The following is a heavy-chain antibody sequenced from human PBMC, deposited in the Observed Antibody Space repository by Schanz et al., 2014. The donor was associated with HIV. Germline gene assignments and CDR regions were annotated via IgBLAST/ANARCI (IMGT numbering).Heavy chain of an antibody. CDR1: GFTFDDYA. D-gene: IGHD3-10*01. CDR2: ISWNSGSI. J-gene: IGHJ6*02. V-gene: IGHV3-9*01. Sequence: EVQLVESGGGLVQPGRSLRLSCAASGFTFDDYAMHWVRQAPGKGLEWVSGISWNSGSIDYADSVKGRFTISRDNAKNSLYLQMNSLRAEDTALYYCAKDLNILLWFGEYGMDVWGQGTTVTVSS. CDR3: AKDLNILLWFGEYGMDV.